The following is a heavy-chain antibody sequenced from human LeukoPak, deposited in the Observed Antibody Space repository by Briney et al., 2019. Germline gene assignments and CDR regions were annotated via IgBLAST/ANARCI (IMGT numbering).Heavy chain of an antibody. CDR3: AKGPSVYDAFDI. V-gene: IGHV3-23*01. D-gene: IGHD5/OR15-5a*01. CDR2: ISTSISST. CDR1: GITFSNFT. Sequence: GGSLRLSCAASGITFSNFTMSWVRQAPGKGLEWVSGISTSISSTYYADSVKGRFTISRDNSKNTLYLQMNSLRAEDTAVYYCAKGPSVYDAFDIWGQGTMVADSS. J-gene: IGHJ3*02.